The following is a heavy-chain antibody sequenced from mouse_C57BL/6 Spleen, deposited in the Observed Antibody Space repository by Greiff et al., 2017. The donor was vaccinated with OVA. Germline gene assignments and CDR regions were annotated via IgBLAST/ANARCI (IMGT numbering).Heavy chain of an antibody. CDR3: ARGGGRNYFDY. D-gene: IGHD1-1*01. CDR2: IYPGDGDT. CDR1: GYAFSSYW. Sequence: QVQLKESGAELVKPGASVKISCKASGYAFSSYWMNWVKQRPGKGLEWIGQIYPGDGDTNYNGKFKGKATLTADKSSSTAYMQLSSLTSEDSAVYFCARGGGRNYFDYWGQGTTLTVSS. J-gene: IGHJ2*01. V-gene: IGHV1-80*01.